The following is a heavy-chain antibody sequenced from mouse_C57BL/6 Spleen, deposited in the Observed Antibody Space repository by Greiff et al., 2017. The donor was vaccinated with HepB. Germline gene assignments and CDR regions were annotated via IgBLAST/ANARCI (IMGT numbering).Heavy chain of an antibody. J-gene: IGHJ4*01. V-gene: IGHV5-9-1*02. CDR1: GFTFSSYA. CDR2: ISSGGDYI. Sequence: EVQGVESGEGLVKPGGSLKLSCAASGFTFSSYAMSWVRQTPEKRLEWVAYISSGGDYIYYADTVKGRFTISRDNARNTLYLQMSSLKSEDTAMYYCTREDYGSSYNAMDYWGQGTSVTVSS. D-gene: IGHD1-1*01. CDR3: TREDYGSSYNAMDY.